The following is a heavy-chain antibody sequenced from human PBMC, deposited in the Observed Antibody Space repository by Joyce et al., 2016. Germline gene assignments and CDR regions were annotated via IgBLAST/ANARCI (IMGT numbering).Heavy chain of an antibody. CDR1: GYRFQNYA. CDR3: ARGRNYGDQRRGDALDI. CDR2: INTGNGNT. D-gene: IGHD4-17*01. Sequence: QVQLVQSGAEVKKAGASVKVSCKTSGYRFQNYAIHWVRQAPGQRLEWMGWINTGNGNTKYSENFQGRVTITRDRSASTVYMELSSLRSYDTTLYYCARGRNYGDQRRGDALDIWGQGTMVTVSS. J-gene: IGHJ3*02. V-gene: IGHV1-3*04.